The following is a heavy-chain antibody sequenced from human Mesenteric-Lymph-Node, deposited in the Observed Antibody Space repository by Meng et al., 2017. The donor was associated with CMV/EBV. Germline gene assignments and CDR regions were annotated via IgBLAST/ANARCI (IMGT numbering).Heavy chain of an antibody. V-gene: IGHV3-53*01. Sequence: GESLKISCAASGFTVRSNYVSWVRQAPGKGLEWVSVIYSGGNTYYADSVKGRFIISRDNSKNTLYLQMSSLRAEDTAVYYCARDLWLAAVGTGYYNGMDAWGQGTTVTVSS. CDR1: GFTVRSNY. J-gene: IGHJ6*02. CDR3: ARDLWLAAVGTGYYNGMDA. D-gene: IGHD6-13*01. CDR2: IYSGGNT.